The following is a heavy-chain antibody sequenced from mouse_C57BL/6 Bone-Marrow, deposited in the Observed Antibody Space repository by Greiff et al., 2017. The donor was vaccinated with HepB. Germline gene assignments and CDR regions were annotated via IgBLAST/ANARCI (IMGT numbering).Heavy chain of an antibody. V-gene: IGHV7-3*01. CDR1: GFTFTDYY. CDR3: ARSNYGTYYFDY. CDR2: IRNKANGYTT. J-gene: IGHJ2*01. Sequence: EVKLVESGGGLVQPGGSLSLSCAASGFTFTDYYMSWVRQPPGKALEWLGFIRNKANGYTTEYSASVKGRFTISRDNSQSILYLQMNALRAEDSATYYCARSNYGTYYFDYWGQGTTLTVSS. D-gene: IGHD1-1*01.